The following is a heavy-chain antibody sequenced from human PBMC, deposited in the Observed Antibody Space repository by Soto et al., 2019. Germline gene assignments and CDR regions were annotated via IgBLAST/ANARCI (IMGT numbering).Heavy chain of an antibody. Sequence: APVKVSCKASGYTFTNYGITSVRQAPGQGLEWMGWISAYNGDTHYTQRLQGRVTMTTDTSTSTAYMELRGLRSDDTAVYYCARVRQLVAYFYYYMDVWGKGTTVTVPS. J-gene: IGHJ6*03. CDR1: GYTFTNYG. CDR2: ISAYNGDT. D-gene: IGHD6-6*01. CDR3: ARVRQLVAYFYYYMDV. V-gene: IGHV1-18*01.